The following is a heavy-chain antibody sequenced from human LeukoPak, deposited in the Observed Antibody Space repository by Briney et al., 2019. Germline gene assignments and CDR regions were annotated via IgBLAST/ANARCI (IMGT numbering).Heavy chain of an antibody. CDR3: ARERELL. V-gene: IGHV4-59*01. Sequence: PSETLSLTCTVSGGSISSYYWSWIRQPPGKGLEWIGYIYYSGSTNYNPSLKSRVTISVDTSKNQFSLKLSSVTAADTAVYYCARERELLWGQGTLVTVSS. D-gene: IGHD1-26*01. CDR2: IYYSGST. J-gene: IGHJ4*02. CDR1: GGSISSYY.